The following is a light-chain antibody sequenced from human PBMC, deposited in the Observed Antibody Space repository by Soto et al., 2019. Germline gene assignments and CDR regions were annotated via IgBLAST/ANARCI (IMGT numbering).Light chain of an antibody. CDR3: LSWDDTLNGWV. Sequence: QSVLTQPPSASGTSGRRVTISCSGSTSSVGSNSVNWHRQLPGTAPKLLIYNDNMRPSGVPDRFSGSKSGPSASLAISGLQSEDEDDYYCLSWDDTLNGWVFGGGTKLTVL. CDR1: TSSVGSNS. V-gene: IGLV1-44*01. CDR2: NDN. J-gene: IGLJ3*02.